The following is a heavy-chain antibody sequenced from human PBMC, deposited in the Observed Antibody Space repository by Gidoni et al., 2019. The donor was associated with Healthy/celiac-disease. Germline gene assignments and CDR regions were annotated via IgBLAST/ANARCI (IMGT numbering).Heavy chain of an antibody. CDR1: GFTFSSYA. D-gene: IGHD1-26*01. CDR2: ISGSGGST. CDR3: AKDRQPGSAGAFDI. Sequence: EVQLLESGGGLVQPGGSLRLSCAASGFTFSSYAMSWFRPAPGKGLEWVSAISGSGGSTYYADSVKGRFTISRDNSKNTLYRQMNSLRAEDTAVYYCAKDRQPGSAGAFDIWGQGTMVTVSS. V-gene: IGHV3-23*01. J-gene: IGHJ3*02.